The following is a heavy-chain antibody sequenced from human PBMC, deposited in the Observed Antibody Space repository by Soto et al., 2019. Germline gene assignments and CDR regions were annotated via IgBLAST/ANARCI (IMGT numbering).Heavy chain of an antibody. CDR2: ISSSSSTI. V-gene: IGHV3-48*02. Sequence: GGSLRLSCAASGFTFSSYSMNWVRQAPGKGLEWVSYISSSSSTIYYADSVKGRFTISRDNAKNSLYLQMNSLRDEDTAVYYCAEDPYCSSTSCPGVWGQGTMVTVSS. CDR1: GFTFSSYS. J-gene: IGHJ3*01. CDR3: AEDPYCSSTSCPGV. D-gene: IGHD2-2*01.